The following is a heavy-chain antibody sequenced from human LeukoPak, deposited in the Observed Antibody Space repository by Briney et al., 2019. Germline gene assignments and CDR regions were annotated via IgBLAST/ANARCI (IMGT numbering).Heavy chain of an antibody. J-gene: IGHJ4*02. CDR3: AVGATDY. CDR2: INPSGADT. V-gene: IGHV1-46*03. CDR1: GYTFTSYN. D-gene: IGHD1-26*01. Sequence: ASVKLSCKASGYTFTSYNMPWVRHAPGQGLEWMGIINPSGADTSHEQKFQGRVTMTWDTSTSTANMELNSLRSEDTAVYYCAVGATDYWGQGTLVTVSS.